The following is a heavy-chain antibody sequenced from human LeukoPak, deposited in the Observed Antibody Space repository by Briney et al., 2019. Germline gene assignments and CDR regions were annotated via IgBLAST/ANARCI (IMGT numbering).Heavy chain of an antibody. V-gene: IGHV3-69-1*02. J-gene: IGHJ5*02. CDR2: ITGTSDI. Sequence: PGESLRLSCTASGFTFSDYSVNWVRQAPGKGLEWVSCITGTSDIYYADSVKGRFTISRDNAKNSVYLQMNSLRAEDTGIYYCARAIRPWGQGTLVTVSS. CDR1: GFTFSDYS. D-gene: IGHD3-3*01. CDR3: ARAIRP.